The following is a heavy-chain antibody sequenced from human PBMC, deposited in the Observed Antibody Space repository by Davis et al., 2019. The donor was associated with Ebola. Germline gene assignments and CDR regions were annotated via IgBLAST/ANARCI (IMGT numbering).Heavy chain of an antibody. CDR1: GFTFSTYS. CDR2: LSYDGSNK. J-gene: IGHJ6*02. Sequence: GRSLRLSCAPSGFTFSTYSIHYVRQTPGKWLEWVSILSYDGSNKYYADSVTGRFTISRDNAKNSLYLQMNSPRAEDTAVYYCARDLYLGSWNYNGMDVWGQGTTVTVSS. D-gene: IGHD2-2*02. V-gene: IGHV3-30*07. CDR3: ARDLYLGSWNYNGMDV.